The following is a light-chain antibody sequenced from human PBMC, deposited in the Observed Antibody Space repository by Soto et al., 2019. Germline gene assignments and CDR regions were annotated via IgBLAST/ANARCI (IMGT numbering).Light chain of an antibody. V-gene: IGKV2-30*02. Sequence: VLTQSPLSLPFTPLDPSSISCRSNQSLVHSDGIAYFSWFQQRPGRSPRRLIYKVSNRDSGVPARFSGSGSGTDFALKISRVEAEDVGVYYCMQGTHWPITFGQGTRLEIK. CDR3: MQGTHWPIT. J-gene: IGKJ5*01. CDR1: QSLVHSDGIAY. CDR2: KVS.